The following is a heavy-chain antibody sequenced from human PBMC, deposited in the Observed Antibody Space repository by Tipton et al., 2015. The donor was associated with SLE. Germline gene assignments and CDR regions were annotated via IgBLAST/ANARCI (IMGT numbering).Heavy chain of an antibody. CDR2: TYYSGST. CDR1: GGSISSSSYY. D-gene: IGHD6-13*01. CDR3: ARHSSSWYKDWFDP. Sequence: TLSLTCTLSGGSISSSSYYWGWIRQPPGKGLEWIGSTYYSGSTYYNPSLKSRVTISVDTSKNQFSLKLSSVTAADTAVYYCARHSSSWYKDWFDPWGQGTLVTVSS. J-gene: IGHJ5*02. V-gene: IGHV4-39*01.